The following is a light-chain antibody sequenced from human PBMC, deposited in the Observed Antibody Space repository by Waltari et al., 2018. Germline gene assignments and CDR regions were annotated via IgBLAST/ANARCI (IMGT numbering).Light chain of an antibody. V-gene: IGLV1-44*01. CDR1: SSTLGSNT. J-gene: IGLJ3*02. CDR2: SNN. Sequence: QSVLTQPPSASGPPGQRVTITCSGSSSTLGSNTLNWYQQLPGTAPKLLIYSNNQRPSGVPDRFSGSKSGTSASLAISGLQPEDEADYYCAAWDDSLNGWVFGGGTKLTVL. CDR3: AAWDDSLNGWV.